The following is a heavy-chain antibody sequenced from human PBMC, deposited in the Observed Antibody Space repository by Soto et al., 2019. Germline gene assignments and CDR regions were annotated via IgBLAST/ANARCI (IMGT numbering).Heavy chain of an antibody. Sequence: ASVKVSCKASGYTFSGFYMHWVRQAPGQGLEWMGWINPNSGGTKSAEKFQGRVTMTRDTSISAAYMELSRLTSDDTAVYYCASAAVTGTSGLDFWGQGTQVTVSS. CDR3: ASAAVTGTSGLDF. D-gene: IGHD6-19*01. V-gene: IGHV1-2*02. CDR2: INPNSGGT. CDR1: GYTFSGFY. J-gene: IGHJ4*02.